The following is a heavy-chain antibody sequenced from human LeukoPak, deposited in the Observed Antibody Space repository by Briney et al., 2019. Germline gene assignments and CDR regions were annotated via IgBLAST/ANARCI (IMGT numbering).Heavy chain of an antibody. CDR1: GGSISRYY. Sequence: SETLSLTCTVSGGSISRYYWSWIRQPPGKGLEWIGYIYYSGSTYYNPSLKSRVTISVDTSKNQFSLKLSSVTAADTAVYYCARDGRGNYYGSGSYYVDYWGQGTLVTVSS. CDR3: ARDGRGNYYGSGSYYVDY. V-gene: IGHV4-30-4*08. CDR2: IYYSGST. D-gene: IGHD3-10*01. J-gene: IGHJ4*02.